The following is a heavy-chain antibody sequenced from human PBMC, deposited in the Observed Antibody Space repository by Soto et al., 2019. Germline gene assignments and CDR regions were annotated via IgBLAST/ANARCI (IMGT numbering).Heavy chain of an antibody. V-gene: IGHV1-18*01. CDR3: ARGTTGGYSYGYYYYYRMDV. D-gene: IGHD5-18*01. Sequence: ASVKVSCKASGYTFTSYGISWVRQAPGQGLEWMGWISAYNGNTNYAQKLQGRVTMTTDTSTSTAYMELRSLRSDDTAVYYCARGTTGGYSYGYYYYYRMDVWGQGTTVTVSS. CDR2: ISAYNGNT. J-gene: IGHJ6*02. CDR1: GYTFTSYG.